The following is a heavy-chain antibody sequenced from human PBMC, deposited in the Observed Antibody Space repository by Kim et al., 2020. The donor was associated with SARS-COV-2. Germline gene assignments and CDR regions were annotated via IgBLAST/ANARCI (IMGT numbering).Heavy chain of an antibody. J-gene: IGHJ4*02. Sequence: SVKVSCKASGGTFSSYAISWVRQAPGQGLEWMGRIIPILGIANYAQKFQGRVTITADKSTSTAYMELSSLSSEDTAVYYCARELEYSSGWYWGLDYWGQ. CDR3: ARELEYSSGWYWGLDY. D-gene: IGHD6-19*01. V-gene: IGHV1-69*04. CDR2: IIPILGIA. CDR1: GGTFSSYA.